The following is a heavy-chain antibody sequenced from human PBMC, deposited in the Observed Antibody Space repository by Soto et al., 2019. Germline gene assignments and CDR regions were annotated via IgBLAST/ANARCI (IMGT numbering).Heavy chain of an antibody. J-gene: IGHJ6*03. CDR3: ARPRGWYYFYMVF. D-gene: IGHD6-19*01. CDR2: INHSGST. CDR1: GGSFIGYY. Sequence: SEALSLTSAVSGGSFIGYYWSGIRQPPWKGLEWIGEINHSGSTNYNPSLKSRVTISVDTSKNQFSLKLSSVTAADTAVYYCARPRGWYYFYMVFRGEGTTV. V-gene: IGHV4-34*01.